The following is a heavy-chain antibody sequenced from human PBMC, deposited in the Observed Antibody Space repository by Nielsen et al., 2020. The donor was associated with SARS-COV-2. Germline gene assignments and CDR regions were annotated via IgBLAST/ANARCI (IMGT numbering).Heavy chain of an antibody. CDR1: GGSVSSGSYY. Sequence: SETLSLTCTVSGGSVSSGSYYWSWIRQPPGKGLEWIGYIYYSGGTNYNPSLKSRVTISVDTSKNQFSLKLSSVTAADTAVYYCARAGGRQQLVEYWGQGTLVTVSS. J-gene: IGHJ4*02. D-gene: IGHD6-13*01. CDR3: ARAGGRQQLVEY. CDR2: IYYSGGT. V-gene: IGHV4-61*01.